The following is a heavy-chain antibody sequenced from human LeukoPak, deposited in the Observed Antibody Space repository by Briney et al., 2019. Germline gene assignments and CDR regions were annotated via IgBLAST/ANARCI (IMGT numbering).Heavy chain of an antibody. V-gene: IGHV1-18*01. CDR3: ARDLLEGSTAMVYGY. J-gene: IGHJ4*02. CDR2: ISAYNGNT. Sequence: ASVKVSCKASGYTFTSYGISWVRQAPGQGLEWMGWISAYNGNTNYAQKLQGRVTMTTDTSTSTAYMELRSLRSDDTAVYYCARDLLEGSTAMVYGYRGQGTLVTVSS. CDR1: GYTFTSYG. D-gene: IGHD5-18*01.